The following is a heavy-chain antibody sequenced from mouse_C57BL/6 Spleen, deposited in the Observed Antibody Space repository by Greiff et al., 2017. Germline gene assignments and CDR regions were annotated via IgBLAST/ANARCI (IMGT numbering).Heavy chain of an antibody. J-gene: IGHJ1*03. Sequence: VQLQQSGPGLVQPSQSLSITCTVSGFSLTSYGVHWVRQSPGKGLAWLGVIWSGGSTDYNAAFISRLSISKDNSKSQVFFKMNSLQADDTAIYYCARRANWDDWYFDVWGTGTTVTVSS. CDR3: ARRANWDDWYFDV. D-gene: IGHD4-1*01. V-gene: IGHV2-2*01. CDR1: GFSLTSYG. CDR2: IWSGGST.